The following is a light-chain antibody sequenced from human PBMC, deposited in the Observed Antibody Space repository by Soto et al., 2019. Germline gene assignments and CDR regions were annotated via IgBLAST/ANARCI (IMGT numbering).Light chain of an antibody. CDR1: QSVSSY. V-gene: IGKV3-11*01. J-gene: IGKJ4*01. CDR3: QQRSNWPPLT. CDR2: DAS. Sequence: EIVLTQSPATLSLSPGERTTLSCRASQSVSSYLAWYQQKPVQAPRLLIYDASNRATGIPARLSGSGSGTDLTLTITSLEPEDFAVYYCQQRSNWPPLTFGGGTKVEIK.